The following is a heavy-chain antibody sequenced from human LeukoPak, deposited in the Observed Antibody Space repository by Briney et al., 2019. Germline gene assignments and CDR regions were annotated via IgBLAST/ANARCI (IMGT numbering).Heavy chain of an antibody. V-gene: IGHV4-34*01. D-gene: IGHD2-15*01. CDR3: AKDFAKYCSGGCDFQH. J-gene: IGHJ1*01. Sequence: SETLSLTCAVYGGSFSGYYWSWIRQPPGKGLEWIGEINHSGSTNYNPSLKSRVTISVDTSKNQFSLKLSSVTAADTAVYYCAKDFAKYCSGGCDFQHWGQGTLVTVS. CDR1: GGSFSGYY. CDR2: INHSGST.